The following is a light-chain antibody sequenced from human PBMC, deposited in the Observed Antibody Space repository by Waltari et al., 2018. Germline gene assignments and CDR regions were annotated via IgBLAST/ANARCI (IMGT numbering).Light chain of an antibody. CDR2: DVA. V-gene: IGLV2-11*01. CDR3: CSYAGSSTFVV. J-gene: IGLJ2*01. Sequence: QSALSQPHSVSGSPGQSVTISCIGTSGDVGANNYVSWYQHHPGKAPKVMIYDVARRPSGVSNRFSGSKSGNAASLTISGLQAEDEGDYYCCSYAGSSTFVVFGGGTKLTVL. CDR1: SGDVGANNY.